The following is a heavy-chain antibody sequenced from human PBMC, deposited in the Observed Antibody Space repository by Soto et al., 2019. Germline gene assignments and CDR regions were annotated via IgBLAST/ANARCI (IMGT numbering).Heavy chain of an antibody. J-gene: IGHJ6*02. V-gene: IGHV1-18*01. CDR2: ISGYNGDT. Sequence: VASVKVCCKASGYTFTSYGIRWVRQAPGQGLEWMGWISGYNGDTNYAQKFQDRVSMTIDTSTGTAYMELRSLTSDDTAIYYCAKNGQPPYYYYGLDVWGQGTKVTVSS. CDR3: AKNGQPPYYYYGLDV. CDR1: GYTFTSYG. D-gene: IGHD2-8*01.